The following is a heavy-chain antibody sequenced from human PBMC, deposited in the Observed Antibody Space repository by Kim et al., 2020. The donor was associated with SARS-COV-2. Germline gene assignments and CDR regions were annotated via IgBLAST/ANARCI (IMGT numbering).Heavy chain of an antibody. J-gene: IGHJ4*02. V-gene: IGHV3-33*06. Sequence: KARITISRDNSKNTLYLQMNSLRAEDTAVYYCAKSHGDSYGYGEGDYFDYWGQGTLVTVSS. D-gene: IGHD5-18*01. CDR3: AKSHGDSYGYGEGDYFDY.